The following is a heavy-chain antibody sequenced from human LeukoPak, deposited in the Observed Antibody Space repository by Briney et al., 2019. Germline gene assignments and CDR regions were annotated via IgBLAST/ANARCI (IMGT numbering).Heavy chain of an antibody. CDR2: IGTAGDT. V-gene: IGHV3-13*01. J-gene: IGHJ4*02. Sequence: PGGSPRLSCAASGFTFSSYDMHWVRQATGKGLEWVSAIGTAGDTYYPGSVKGRFTISRENAKDSLYLQMNSLRAGDTAVYYCARGSDGIIDYWGQGTLVTVSS. CDR3: ARGSDGIIDY. CDR1: GFTFSSYD. D-gene: IGHD1-14*01.